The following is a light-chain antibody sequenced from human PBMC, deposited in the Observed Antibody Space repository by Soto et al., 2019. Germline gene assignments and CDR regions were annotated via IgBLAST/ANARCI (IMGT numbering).Light chain of an antibody. CDR2: EVS. V-gene: IGLV2-14*01. CDR1: SSDVGGYNY. Sequence: QSALTQPASVSGSPGQSITISCTGTSSDVGGYNYVSWYQQHPGKAPKLMIYEVSNRPSGVSNRFSGSMSGNTASLTISGLQAEDEADYYCTSYTTSSTPWVFGGGTKLTVL. J-gene: IGLJ3*02. CDR3: TSYTTSSTPWV.